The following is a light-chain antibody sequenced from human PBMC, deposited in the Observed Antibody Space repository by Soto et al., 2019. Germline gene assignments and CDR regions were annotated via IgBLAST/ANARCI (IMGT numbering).Light chain of an antibody. Sequence: EIVLTQSPGTLSLSPGERATLSCRASQSVSSTYLAWYQQKPGQAPRLIIYGASSRATGIPDRFSGSGSGTDFTLTISRLEPEDFAVYYCQKYGSLTSSTFGQGTEVEI. CDR1: QSVSSTY. CDR2: GAS. V-gene: IGKV3-20*01. J-gene: IGKJ1*01. CDR3: QKYGSLTSST.